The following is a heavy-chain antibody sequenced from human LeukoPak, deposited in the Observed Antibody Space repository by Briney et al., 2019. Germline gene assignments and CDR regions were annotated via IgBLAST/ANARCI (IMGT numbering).Heavy chain of an antibody. CDR2: ISSSSSYI. V-gene: IGHV3-21*04. CDR1: GFTFSSYS. CDR3: AKKLSRHDAFDY. D-gene: IGHD4-23*01. J-gene: IGHJ4*02. Sequence: GGSLRLSCAASGFTFSSYSMNWVRQAPGKGLEWVSSISSSSSYIYYADSVKGRFTISRDNAKNTLYLQMNSLRAEDTAVYYCAKKLSRHDAFDYWGQGTLVTVSS.